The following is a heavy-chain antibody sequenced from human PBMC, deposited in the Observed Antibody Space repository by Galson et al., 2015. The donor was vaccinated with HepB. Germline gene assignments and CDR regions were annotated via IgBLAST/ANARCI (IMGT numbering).Heavy chain of an antibody. CDR2: INPNSGGT. CDR3: AREGQLRSSAFEI. D-gene: IGHD4-17*01. J-gene: IGHJ3*02. V-gene: IGHV1-2*04. CDR1: GYTFTGYY. Sequence: SVKVSCKASGYTFTGYYMHWVRQAPGQGLEWMGWINPNSGGTNYAQKFQGWVTMTRDTSISTAYMELSRLRSDDTAVYYCAREGQLRSSAFEIWGQGTMVTVSS.